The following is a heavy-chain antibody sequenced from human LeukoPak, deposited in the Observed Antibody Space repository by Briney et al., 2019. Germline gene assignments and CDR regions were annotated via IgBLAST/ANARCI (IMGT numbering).Heavy chain of an antibody. J-gene: IGHJ3*02. V-gene: IGHV1-18*01. CDR1: GYTFTSYG. D-gene: IGHD3-16*01. CDR2: ISAYNGNT. Sequence: GASVKVSCKASGYTFTSYGISWVRQAPGQGLEWMGRISAYNGNTNYAQKFQGRVTITTDTSTSTAYMELRSLRSEDTAVYYCARELLGATQDTWLAFDIWGQGTMVTVSS. CDR3: ARELLGATQDTWLAFDI.